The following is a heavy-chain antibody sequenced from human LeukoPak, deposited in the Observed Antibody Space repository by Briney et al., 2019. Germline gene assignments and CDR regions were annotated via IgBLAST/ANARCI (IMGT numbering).Heavy chain of an antibody. CDR1: GDSISSFY. CDR2: IFYTGST. D-gene: IGHD3-3*01. CDR3: ARVGPQRFLDPLGLYFFDF. V-gene: IGHV4-59*01. Sequence: PSQTLSLTCTVSGDSISSFYWSWIRQPPGKGLEWIGYIFYTGSTNYSPSLKSRATISVDTSKNQFSLKLSSVTAADTAVYYCARVGPQRFLDPLGLYFFDFWGQGTLVTVSS. J-gene: IGHJ4*02.